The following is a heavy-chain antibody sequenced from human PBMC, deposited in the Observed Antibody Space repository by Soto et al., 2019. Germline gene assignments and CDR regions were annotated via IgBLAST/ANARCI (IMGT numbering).Heavy chain of an antibody. D-gene: IGHD2-8*02. CDR2: ISAYNGNT. Sequence: ASVKVSCKASGYTFTSYGISWVRQAPGQGLEWMGWISAYNGNTNYAQKLQGRVTMTTDTSTSTAYMELRSLRSDDTAVYYCAREAAGGGYYYYYGMDVWGQGTTVTVS. CDR1: GYTFTSYG. J-gene: IGHJ6*02. CDR3: AREAAGGGYYYYYGMDV. V-gene: IGHV1-18*04.